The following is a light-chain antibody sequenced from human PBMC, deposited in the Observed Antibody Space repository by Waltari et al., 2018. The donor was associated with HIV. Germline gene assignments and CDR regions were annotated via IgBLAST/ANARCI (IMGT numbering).Light chain of an antibody. J-gene: IGLJ1*01. Sequence: QSALTQPASVSGSPGQSITISCTGTSNDVGGSNYVSWHQQHPGPAPKLIIHDVRDRPSGISIRFSGSKSGNTASLTISGLQTEDEADYYCSSYTSRVTYVFGTGTRVTVL. CDR2: DVR. CDR3: SSYTSRVTYV. CDR1: SNDVGGSNY. V-gene: IGLV2-14*03.